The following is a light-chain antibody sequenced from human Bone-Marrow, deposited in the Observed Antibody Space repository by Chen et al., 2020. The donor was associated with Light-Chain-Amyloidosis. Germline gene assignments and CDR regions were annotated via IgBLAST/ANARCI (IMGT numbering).Light chain of an antibody. V-gene: IGKV3-20*01. Sequence: EIVLTQSPGTLSLSPGEGANLSCRASQTISSNYLTWYQQKFGQAPRLLIYSSSSRATGIPARFTGSGSGTYFTLTINRLEPEDFAMYDCQQYGTSPLTFGGGTKVEIK. CDR2: SSS. CDR3: QQYGTSPLT. J-gene: IGKJ4*01. CDR1: QTISSNY.